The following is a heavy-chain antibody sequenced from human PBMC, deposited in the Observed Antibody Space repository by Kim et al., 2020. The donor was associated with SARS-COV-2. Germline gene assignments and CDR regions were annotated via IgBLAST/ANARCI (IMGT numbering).Heavy chain of an antibody. D-gene: IGHD5-18*01. J-gene: IGHJ6*02. V-gene: IGHV3-21*01. CDR3: ARKMNTAMVSDYYGMVV. CDR1: GFTFSSYS. CDR2: ISSSSSYI. Sequence: GGSLRLSCAASGFTFSSYSMNWVRQAPGKGLEWVLSISSSSSYIYYADSVKGRFTISRDNAKNSLHLQMNSLRAEDTAVYYCARKMNTAMVSDYYGMVVWGQGTTVTVSS.